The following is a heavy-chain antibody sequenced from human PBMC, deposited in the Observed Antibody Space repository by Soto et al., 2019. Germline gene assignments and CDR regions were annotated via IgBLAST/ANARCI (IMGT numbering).Heavy chain of an antibody. Sequence: ASVKVSCKASGGTFSSYAISWVRQAPGQGLERMGGIIPIFGTANYAQKFQGRVTITADESTSTAYMELSSLRSEDTAVYYCARVWGELPAYYYYYGMDVWGQGTTVTVSS. J-gene: IGHJ6*02. CDR2: IIPIFGTA. V-gene: IGHV1-69*13. CDR1: GGTFSSYA. D-gene: IGHD1-26*01. CDR3: ARVWGELPAYYYYYGMDV.